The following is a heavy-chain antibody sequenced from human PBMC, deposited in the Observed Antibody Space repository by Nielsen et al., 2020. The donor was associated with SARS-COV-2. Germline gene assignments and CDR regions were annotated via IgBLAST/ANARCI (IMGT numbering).Heavy chain of an antibody. CDR2: IRQDGNQR. CDR3: ARCSGGSCYATTFDY. D-gene: IGHD2-15*01. J-gene: IGHJ4*02. V-gene: IGHV3-7*05. CDR1: GFTFGTYW. Sequence: GESLKISCAASGFTFGTYWMSWARQAPGKGLEWVATIRQDGNQRHYVDSVKGRFTISRDNANNVLYLQMNSLRAEDTAVYYCARCSGGSCYATTFDYWGQGTLVTVSS.